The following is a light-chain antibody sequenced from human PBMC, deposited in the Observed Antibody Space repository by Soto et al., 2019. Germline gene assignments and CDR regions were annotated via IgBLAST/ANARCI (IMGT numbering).Light chain of an antibody. V-gene: IGKV3-15*01. CDR3: QQYYNWYT. Sequence: EIVMTQSPATLSVSPGERATLSCRASQSVSSNLAWYQQKPGQAPRLLIYGASTRATGVPARFSGSGSGTEFTLTISSLQSEDFAVSYCQQYYNWYTFGQGTKLEIK. CDR1: QSVSSN. CDR2: GAS. J-gene: IGKJ2*01.